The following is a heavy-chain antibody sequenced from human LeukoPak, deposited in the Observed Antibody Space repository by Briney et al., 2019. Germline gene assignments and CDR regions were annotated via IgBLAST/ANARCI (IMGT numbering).Heavy chain of an antibody. CDR2: ISYDGSNK. Sequence: GGSLRLSCAASGFTFSSYAMHWVRQAPGKGLEWVAVISYDGSNKYYADSVQGRFTISRDNSKNTLSLQMNSLRAEDTAVYYCARGVAVAGELGYWGQGTLVTVSS. J-gene: IGHJ4*02. CDR1: GFTFSSYA. CDR3: ARGVAVAGELGY. V-gene: IGHV3-30*01. D-gene: IGHD6-19*01.